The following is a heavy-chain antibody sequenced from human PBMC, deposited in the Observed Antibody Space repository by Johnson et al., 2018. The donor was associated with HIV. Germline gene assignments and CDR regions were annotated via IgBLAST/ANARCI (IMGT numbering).Heavy chain of an antibody. CDR1: GFTFSSYA. Sequence: QMLLVESGGGVFQPGRSLRLSCAASGFTFSSYAMHWVRQAPGKGLEWVAVISYDGSNKYFADSVKGRLTISRDNSKNTLYLQMNSLRAEDTAVYYCARAVTPFGDWEAFDIWGQGTMVTVSS. D-gene: IGHD3-10*01. J-gene: IGHJ3*02. CDR3: ARAVTPFGDWEAFDI. V-gene: IGHV3-30*04. CDR2: ISYDGSNK.